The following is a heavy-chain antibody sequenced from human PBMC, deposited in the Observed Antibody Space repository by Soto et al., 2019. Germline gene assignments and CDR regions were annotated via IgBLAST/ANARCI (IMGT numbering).Heavy chain of an antibody. J-gene: IGHJ5*02. CDR1: GGSISSYY. Sequence: SEPLSLTCTVSGGSISSYYWSWIRQPPGKGLEWIGYIYYSGSTNYNPSLKSRVTISVDTSKNQFSLKLSSVTAADTAVYYCARAVAGLAGFDPWGQGTLVTVSS. V-gene: IGHV4-59*01. CDR2: IYYSGST. CDR3: ARAVAGLAGFDP. D-gene: IGHD6-19*01.